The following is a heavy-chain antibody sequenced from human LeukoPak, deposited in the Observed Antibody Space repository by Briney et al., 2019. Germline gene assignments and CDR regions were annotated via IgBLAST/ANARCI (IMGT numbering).Heavy chain of an antibody. V-gene: IGHV4-59*01. CDR1: GGSISSYH. CDR2: IYYSGST. Sequence: SETLSLTCTVSGGSISSYHWSWIRQPPGKGLEWIGYIYYSGSTNYNPSLKSRVTISVDTSKNQFSLKLSSVTAADTAVYYCARVDYYDSSGYLDYWGQGTLVTVSS. D-gene: IGHD3-22*01. CDR3: ARVDYYDSSGYLDY. J-gene: IGHJ4*02.